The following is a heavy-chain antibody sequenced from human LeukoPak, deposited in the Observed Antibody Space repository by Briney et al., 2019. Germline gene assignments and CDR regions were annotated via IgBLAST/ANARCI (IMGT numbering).Heavy chain of an antibody. D-gene: IGHD2-21*01. CDR3: ARRRAAYGDYFDQ. J-gene: IGHJ4*02. Sequence: GESLKISCKGSGYIFTDFWIGWVRQMPGKGLEWMGVIYPRDSDTRYSPSFRGQVTNSVDKSINTAYLQWSSLKASDTAIYYCARRRAAYGDYFDQWGQGTLVTVSS. V-gene: IGHV5-51*01. CDR2: IYPRDSDT. CDR1: GYIFTDFW.